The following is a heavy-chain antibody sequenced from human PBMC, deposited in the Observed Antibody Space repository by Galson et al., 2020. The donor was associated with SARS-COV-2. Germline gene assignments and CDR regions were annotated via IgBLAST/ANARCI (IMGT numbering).Heavy chain of an antibody. D-gene: IGHD6-13*01. J-gene: IGHJ5*02. CDR3: AHRRPIAAAGNWFDP. Sequence: SGPTLVKPTQTLTLTCTFSGFSLSTSGVGVGWIRQPPGKALEWLALIYWDDAKRYSPSLKSRLTITKDTSKNQVVLTMTNMDPVDTATYYCAHRRPIAAAGNWFDPWGQGTLVTVSS. CDR2: IYWDDAK. CDR1: GFSLSTSGVG. V-gene: IGHV2-5*02.